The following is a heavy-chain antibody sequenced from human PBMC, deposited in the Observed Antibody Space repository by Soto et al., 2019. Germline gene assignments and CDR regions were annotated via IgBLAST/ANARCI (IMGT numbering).Heavy chain of an antibody. CDR2: IYHSGST. D-gene: IGHD2-15*01. CDR3: ARGGGYCSGGSCFYY. V-gene: IGHV4-61*05. Sequence: PSETLSLTCTVSGGSIRSSNYYWGWIRQPPGKGLEWIGYIYHSGSTHHNPSLKSRVTISVDTSKNQFSLKLSSVTAADTAVYYCARGGGYCSGGSCFYYWGQGTLVTVSS. CDR1: GGSIRSSNYY. J-gene: IGHJ4*02.